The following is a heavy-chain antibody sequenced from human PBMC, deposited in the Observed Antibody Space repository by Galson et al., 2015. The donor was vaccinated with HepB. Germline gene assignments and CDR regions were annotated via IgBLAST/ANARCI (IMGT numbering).Heavy chain of an antibody. CDR2: ISYSGTTI. D-gene: IGHD5-18*01. Sequence: SLRLSCAASGFTFSSYSMNWVRQAPGKGLEWVSYISYSGTTIYYADSVKGRFTISRGNAKNSLYLQMNSLRPEDTAVYYCARGPSAIVYYYGLDVWGQGATVTVSS. CDR1: GFTFSSYS. J-gene: IGHJ6*02. V-gene: IGHV3-48*04. CDR3: ARGPSAIVYYYGLDV.